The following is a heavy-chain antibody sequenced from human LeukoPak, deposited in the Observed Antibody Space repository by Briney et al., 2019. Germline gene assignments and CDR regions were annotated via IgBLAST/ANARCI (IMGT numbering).Heavy chain of an antibody. Sequence: PSETLSLTCTVSGGSITSDYWSWIRQPPGRGLDWIGYIHYSGSTNYNPSLKSRVTISVDTSKNQFSLKLTSVTAADTAVYYCAKDLGGDGSSPFNNGGQGTLVTVSS. CDR2: IHYSGST. D-gene: IGHD6-6*01. V-gene: IGHV4-59*08. CDR1: GGSITSDY. CDR3: AKDLGGDGSSPFNN. J-gene: IGHJ4*02.